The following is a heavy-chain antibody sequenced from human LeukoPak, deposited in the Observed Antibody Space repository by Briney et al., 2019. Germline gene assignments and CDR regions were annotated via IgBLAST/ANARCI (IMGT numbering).Heavy chain of an antibody. V-gene: IGHV3-21*01. J-gene: IGHJ4*02. CDR3: ARDEDTAMALFDY. CDR2: ISSSSSYI. CDR1: GFTFRSYW. Sequence: GGSLRLSCAASGFTFRSYWMHWVRQAPGKGLEWVSSISSSSSYIYYADSVKGRFTISRDNAKNSLYLQMNSLRAEDTAVYYCARDEDTAMALFDYWGQGTLVTVSS. D-gene: IGHD5-18*01.